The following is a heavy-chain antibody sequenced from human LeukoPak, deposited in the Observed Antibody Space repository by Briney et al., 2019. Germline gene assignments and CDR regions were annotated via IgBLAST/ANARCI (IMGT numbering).Heavy chain of an antibody. V-gene: IGHV7-4-1*02. D-gene: IGHD5-12*01. CDR2: INTNTGNP. CDR3: ARASNIVAPYYYYYMDV. J-gene: IGHJ6*03. Sequence: GASVKVSCKASGYTFSSYAMNWVRQAPGQGLEWMGWINTNTGNPTYAQGFTGRFVFSLDTSVSTAYLQISSLKAEDTAVYCCARASNIVAPYYYYYMDVWGKGTTVTVFS. CDR1: GYTFSSYA.